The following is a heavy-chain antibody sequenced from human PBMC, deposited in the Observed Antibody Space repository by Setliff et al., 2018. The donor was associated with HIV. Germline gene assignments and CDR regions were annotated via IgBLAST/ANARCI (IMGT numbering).Heavy chain of an antibody. CDR3: TAALQQQVVRWFDP. CDR1: GFTFSSYA. D-gene: IGHD6-13*01. V-gene: IGHV3-30*04. Sequence: GGSLRFSCAASGFTFSSYAMHWVRQAPGKGLEWVAVISYDGSNKYYADSVKGRLTISRDNSKNTLYLQMNSLKTEDTAVYYCTAALQQQVVRWFDPWGQGTLVTVSS. J-gene: IGHJ5*02. CDR2: ISYDGSNK.